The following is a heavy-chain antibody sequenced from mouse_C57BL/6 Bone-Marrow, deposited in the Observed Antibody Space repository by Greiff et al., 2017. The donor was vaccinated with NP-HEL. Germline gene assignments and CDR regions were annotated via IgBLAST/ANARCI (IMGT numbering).Heavy chain of an antibody. J-gene: IGHJ4*01. CDR2: ISYSGST. CDR1: GYSITSDY. V-gene: IGHV3-8*01. D-gene: IGHD2-2*01. Sequence: EVKVEESGPGLAKPSQTLSLTCSVTGYSITSDYWNWIRKFPGNKLEYMGYISYSGSTYYNPSLKSRISITRDTSKNQYYLQLNSVTTEDTAAYYCARSPLWLRRNYYAMDYWGQGTSVTVSS. CDR3: ARSPLWLRRNYYAMDY.